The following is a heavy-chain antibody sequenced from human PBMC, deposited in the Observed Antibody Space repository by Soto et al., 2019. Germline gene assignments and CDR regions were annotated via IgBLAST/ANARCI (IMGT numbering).Heavy chain of an antibody. V-gene: IGHV4-28*01. CDR1: GYSISSGNW. CDR3: TITRGDPQLHGLDY. Sequence: LSLTCAVSGYSISSGNWWGWIRQPPGEGLEWIGYIYYTGTTYYNPSLKSRVTMSVDTSKNQFSLRLSSVTAVDTAIYYCTITRGDPQLHGLDYWAQGTLVTVSS. D-gene: IGHD3-10*01. J-gene: IGHJ4*02. CDR2: IYYTGTT.